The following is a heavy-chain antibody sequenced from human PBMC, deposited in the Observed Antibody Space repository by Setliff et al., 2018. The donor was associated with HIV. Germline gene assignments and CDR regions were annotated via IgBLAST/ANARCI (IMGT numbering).Heavy chain of an antibody. CDR1: GFPFSLYS. CDR2: INGNTLYI. Sequence: PGGSLRLSCAVSGFPFSLYSMNWVRQTPGRGLEWVSSINGNTLYISYAASVRRRFTISRDNAKGSLYLQLTSLRPEDTGVYFCARVGSSTSLDYWGQGILVTVSS. V-gene: IGHV3-21*06. J-gene: IGHJ4*02. D-gene: IGHD6-13*01. CDR3: ARVGSSTSLDY.